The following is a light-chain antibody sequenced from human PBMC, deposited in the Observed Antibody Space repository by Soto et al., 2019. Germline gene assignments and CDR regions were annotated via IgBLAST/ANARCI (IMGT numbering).Light chain of an antibody. Sequence: EIVMTLSPATLVVSPGGRGTLYCRANQNIISNLAWYKQQPGQAPRLLIEGASTRATGVPARFSGRGSGTDCTLTISSLQPGDFEVYYCQQYNNWLITFGQGTRLEIK. CDR1: QNIISN. CDR3: QQYNNWLIT. CDR2: GAS. J-gene: IGKJ5*01. V-gene: IGKV3D-15*01.